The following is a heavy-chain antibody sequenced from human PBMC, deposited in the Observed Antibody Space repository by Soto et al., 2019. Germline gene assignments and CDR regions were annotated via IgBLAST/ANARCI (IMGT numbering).Heavy chain of an antibody. CDR3: ARVYGDYRRYFDY. D-gene: IGHD4-17*01. CDR1: GDSISGYY. V-gene: IGHV4-59*08. J-gene: IGHJ4*02. CDR2: IYYSGST. Sequence: SETLSLTCTVSGDSISGYYWSWIRQPPGKGLEWIGYIYYSGSTNYNPSLKSRVTISVDTSNNQFSLKLSSVTAADTAAYYCARVYGDYRRYFDYWGQGTLVTVSS.